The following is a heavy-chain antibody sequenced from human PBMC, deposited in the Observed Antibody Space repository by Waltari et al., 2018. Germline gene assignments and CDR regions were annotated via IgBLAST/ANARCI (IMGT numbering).Heavy chain of an antibody. CDR3: ARRVGGYCSGGSCYKGWFDP. J-gene: IGHJ5*02. CDR2: IYHSGST. D-gene: IGHD2-15*01. CDR1: GYSISSGYY. Sequence: QVQLQESGPGLVKPSETLSLTCAVSGYSISSGYYWGWIRQPPGQGLEWIGSIYHSGSTYYKPSLKSRVTISVDTSKNQFSLKLSSVTAADTAVYYCARRVGGYCSGGSCYKGWFDPWGQGTLVTVSS. V-gene: IGHV4-38-2*01.